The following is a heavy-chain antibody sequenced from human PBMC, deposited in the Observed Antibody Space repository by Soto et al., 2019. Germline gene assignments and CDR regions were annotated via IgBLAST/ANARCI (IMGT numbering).Heavy chain of an antibody. D-gene: IGHD2-15*01. CDR3: AREMAALNYFDY. J-gene: IGHJ4*02. V-gene: IGHV3-48*01. Sequence: GVPMRVSSTAAGLNFISYCMHWVSKAPGKGLEWVSYISSSSSTIYYADSVKGRFTISRDNAKNSLYLQMNSLRAEDTAVYYCAREMAALNYFDYWGQGTLVTVSS. CDR1: GLNFISYC. CDR2: ISSSSSTI.